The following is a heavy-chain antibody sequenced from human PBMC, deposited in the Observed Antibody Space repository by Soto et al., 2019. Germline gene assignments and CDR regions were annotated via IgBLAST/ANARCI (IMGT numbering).Heavy chain of an antibody. D-gene: IGHD6-19*01. CDR2: ISAYYGNT. V-gene: IGHV1-18*01. CDR1: GYTFTAYG. Sequence: ASVKVSCKASGYTFTAYGVSWVRQAPGQGLEWMGWISAYYGNTNYAQKLQGRLTMTTDTSTSTAYMELRSLRSDDTAVYYCARQGSRWYWWNYWGQGTLVTVYS. J-gene: IGHJ4*02. CDR3: ARQGSRWYWWNY.